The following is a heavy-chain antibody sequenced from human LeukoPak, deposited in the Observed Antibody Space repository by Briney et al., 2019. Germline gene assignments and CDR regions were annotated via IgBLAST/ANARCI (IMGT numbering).Heavy chain of an antibody. CDR3: ARGDIVVVVAGNYYYSYMDV. J-gene: IGHJ6*03. CDR2: INHSGST. Sequence: PSETLSLTCAVYGGSFSDYYWSWIRQPPGKGLEWIGEINHSGSTNYNPSLKSRVTISVDTSKNQFSLKLSSVTAADTAVYYCARGDIVVVVAGNYYYSYMDVWGKGTTVTVSS. V-gene: IGHV4-34*01. CDR1: GGSFSDYY. D-gene: IGHD2-15*01.